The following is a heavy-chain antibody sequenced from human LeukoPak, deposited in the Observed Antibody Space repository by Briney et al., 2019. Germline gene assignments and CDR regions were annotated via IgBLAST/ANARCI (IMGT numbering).Heavy chain of an antibody. CDR2: ISSSSSYI. V-gene: IGHV3-21*01. Sequence: GGSLRLSCAASGFTFSSYSMNWVRQAPGKGLEWVSSISSSSSYIYYADSVKGRFAISRDNAKNSLYLQMNSLRAEDTAVYYCARDYGDYVMDYWGQGTLVTVSS. J-gene: IGHJ4*02. D-gene: IGHD4-17*01. CDR3: ARDYGDYVMDY. CDR1: GFTFSSYS.